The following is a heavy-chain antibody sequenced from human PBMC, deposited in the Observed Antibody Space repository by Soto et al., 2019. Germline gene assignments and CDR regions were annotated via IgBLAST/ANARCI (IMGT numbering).Heavy chain of an antibody. CDR1: GGSISSYY. CDR3: ARGTGTTYYYYYYGMDV. J-gene: IGHJ6*02. D-gene: IGHD1-7*01. Sequence: PSETLSLTCTVSGGSISSYYWSWIRQPPGKGLEWIGYIYYSGGTNYNPSLKSRVTISVDTSKNQFSLKLSSVTAADTAVYYCARGTGTTYYYYYYGMDVWGQGTTVTVSS. CDR2: IYYSGGT. V-gene: IGHV4-59*01.